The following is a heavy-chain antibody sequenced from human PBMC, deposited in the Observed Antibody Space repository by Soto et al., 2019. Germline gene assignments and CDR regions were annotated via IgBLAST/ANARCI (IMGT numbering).Heavy chain of an antibody. D-gene: IGHD2-15*01. Sequence: SGPTLVNPTQTLTLTCTFSGFSLSTSGVGVGWIRQPPGKALEWLALIYWDDDKRYSPSLKSRLTITKDTSKNQVVLTMTNMDPVDTATYYCAHRGQGCSGGSCYSHYFDYWGQGTLVTVSS. J-gene: IGHJ4*02. CDR2: IYWDDDK. CDR3: AHRGQGCSGGSCYSHYFDY. V-gene: IGHV2-5*02. CDR1: GFSLSTSGVG.